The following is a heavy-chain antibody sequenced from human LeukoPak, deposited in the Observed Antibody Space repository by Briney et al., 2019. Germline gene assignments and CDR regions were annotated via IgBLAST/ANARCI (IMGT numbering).Heavy chain of an antibody. Sequence: PSETLSLTCAVYGGSFSGYYWSWIRQPPGKGLEWIGEINHSGSTNYNPSLKSRVTISVDTSKNQFSLKLSSVTAADTAVYYCAKRGTLRYFDWLPGAFDIWGQGTMVTVSS. V-gene: IGHV4-34*01. CDR3: AKRGTLRYFDWLPGAFDI. CDR2: INHSGST. CDR1: GGSFSGYY. J-gene: IGHJ3*02. D-gene: IGHD3-9*01.